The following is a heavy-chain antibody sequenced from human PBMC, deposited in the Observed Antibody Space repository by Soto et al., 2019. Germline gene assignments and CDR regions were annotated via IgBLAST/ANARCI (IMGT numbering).Heavy chain of an antibody. CDR3: GRERGGYSSDF. D-gene: IGHD2-15*01. J-gene: IGHJ4*02. CDR1: GFSFSSYW. CDR2: INGDGDYT. V-gene: IGHV3-74*01. Sequence: EVQLVESGGGLVQPGGSLRLSCAASGFSFSSYWMHWLRQVPGKGLVWVSRINGDGDYTNYADSVKGRVTISRDNAKNTLYLQMHSLRAEDTAVYYCGRERGGYSSDFWGQGTLVTVSS.